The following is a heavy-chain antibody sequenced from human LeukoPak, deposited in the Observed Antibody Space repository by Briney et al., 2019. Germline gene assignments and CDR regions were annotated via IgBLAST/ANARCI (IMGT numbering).Heavy chain of an antibody. CDR2: IYSGGST. J-gene: IGHJ4*02. CDR3: VRFPYDFWSGSPY. CDR1: GGSISSSNYY. D-gene: IGHD3-3*01. Sequence: SETLSLTCTVSGGSISSSNYYWGWIRQPPEKGLEWIGSIYSGGSTYYNPSLKSRVTISVDTSNNQFSLKLSSVTAADTAMYYCVRFPYDFWSGSPYWGQGTLVTVSS. V-gene: IGHV4-39*01.